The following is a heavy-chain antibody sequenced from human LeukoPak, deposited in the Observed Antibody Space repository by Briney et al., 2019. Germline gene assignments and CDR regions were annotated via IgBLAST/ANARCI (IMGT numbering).Heavy chain of an antibody. CDR1: GFTFSSYA. J-gene: IGHJ4*02. CDR3: ARPPGGMATIRDY. Sequence: PGGSLRLSCAASGFTFSSYAMHWVRQAPGKGLEWVAVISYDGSNKYYADSVKGRFTIYRDNSKNTLYLQMNSLRAEDTAVYYCARPPGGMATIRDYWGQGTLVTVSS. V-gene: IGHV3-30-3*01. CDR2: ISYDGSNK. D-gene: IGHD5-24*01.